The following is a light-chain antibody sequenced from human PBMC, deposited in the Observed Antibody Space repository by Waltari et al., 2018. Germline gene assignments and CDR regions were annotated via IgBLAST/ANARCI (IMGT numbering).Light chain of an antibody. CDR2: KAS. J-gene: IGKJ4*01. Sequence: DIQMTQSPSTLSASVGDRVTITCRASQSVKNNLAWYQQKPGKAPKVLIHKASRLEGGVPSRFSGSGYGTEFTLTSSILQPDDFATYYCQEYDSLPVTFGGGTKVEIK. V-gene: IGKV1-5*03. CDR3: QEYDSLPVT. CDR1: QSVKNN.